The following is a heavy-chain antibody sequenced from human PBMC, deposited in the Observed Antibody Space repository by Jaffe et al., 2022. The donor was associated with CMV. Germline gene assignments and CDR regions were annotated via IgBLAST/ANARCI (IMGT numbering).Heavy chain of an antibody. Sequence: QVQLQQWGAGLLKPSETLSLTCAVYGGSFSGYYWSWIRQPPGKGLEWIGEINHSGSTNYNPSLKSRVTISVDTSKNQFSLKLSSVTAADTAVYYCARGHRGRYCSGGSCYSVSKDYYYYMDVWGKGTTVTVSS. V-gene: IGHV4-34*01. CDR1: GGSFSGYY. J-gene: IGHJ6*03. CDR2: INHSGST. D-gene: IGHD2-15*01. CDR3: ARGHRGRYCSGGSCYSVSKDYYYYMDV.